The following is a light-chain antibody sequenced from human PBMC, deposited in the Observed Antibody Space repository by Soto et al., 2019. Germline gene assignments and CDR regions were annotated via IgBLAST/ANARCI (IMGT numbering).Light chain of an antibody. CDR1: QSVSSN. CDR3: QQYNNWPPLS. J-gene: IGKJ4*01. Sequence: EIVMTQSPATLSVSPGERATLSCRASQSVSSNLAWYQQKPGQAPRLLIYGASTRATGIPARFSGSGSGTEFTLTITSLQSEDFAVYYCQQYNNWPPLSFGGGTKVALK. CDR2: GAS. V-gene: IGKV3-15*01.